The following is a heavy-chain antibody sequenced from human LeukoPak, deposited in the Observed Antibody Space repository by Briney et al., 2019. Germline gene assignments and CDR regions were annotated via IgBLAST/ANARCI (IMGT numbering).Heavy chain of an antibody. CDR1: GYSFTGYY. V-gene: IGHV1-2*02. CDR2: INPNNGGT. J-gene: IGHJ4*02. Sequence: SVKVSCKASGYSFTGYYMFWVRPAPGQGLEWMGWINPNNGGTTYAQNFQGRVTMTRDTSISTAYMELSRLQSNDTAVYYCARLSGEGPWDYWGQGTLVTVSS. D-gene: IGHD3-10*01. CDR3: ARLSGEGPWDY.